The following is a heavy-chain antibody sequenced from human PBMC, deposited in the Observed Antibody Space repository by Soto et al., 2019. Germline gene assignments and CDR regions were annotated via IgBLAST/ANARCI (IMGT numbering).Heavy chain of an antibody. V-gene: IGHV5-51*01. CDR3: ARRDTSGLHYFDN. J-gene: IGHJ4*02. CDR2: IYPGDSDT. CDR1: GYRFTDYW. Sequence: PGESLKISCKGSGYRFTDYWMGWVRQMPGKGLEWMGIIYPGDSDTRYSPSFQGQVTISADKSISTAYLQWSSLKASDTAMYYCARRDTSGLHYFDNWGQGALVTVYS. D-gene: IGHD3-22*01.